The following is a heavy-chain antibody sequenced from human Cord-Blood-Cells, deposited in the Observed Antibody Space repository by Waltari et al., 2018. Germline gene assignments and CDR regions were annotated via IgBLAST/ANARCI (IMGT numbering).Heavy chain of an antibody. CDR3: ARVYCSGGSCYSEGVDY. J-gene: IGHJ4*02. V-gene: IGHV1-2*02. Sequence: QVQLVQSGAEVKKPGASVKVSCKASGYTFTGYYMHWVRQATGQGLEWMGWINPNSGGTNYAQKFQGRVTMTRDTSISTAYMELSRLRSDDTAVYYCARVYCSGGSCYSEGVDYWGQGTLVTVSS. CDR2: INPNSGGT. CDR1: GYTFTGYY. D-gene: IGHD2-15*01.